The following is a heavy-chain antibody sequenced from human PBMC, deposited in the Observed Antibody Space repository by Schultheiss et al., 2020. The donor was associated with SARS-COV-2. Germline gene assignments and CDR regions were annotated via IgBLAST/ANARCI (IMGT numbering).Heavy chain of an antibody. D-gene: IGHD6-6*01. V-gene: IGHV2-26*01. CDR3: ARMPGSSPETYYYYYYMDV. CDR2: IFSNDEK. J-gene: IGHJ6*03. CDR1: GFSLSNARMG. Sequence: SGPTLVKPTETLTLTCTVSGFSLSNARMGVSWIRQPPGKALEWLAHIFSNDEKSYSTSLKSRLTISKDTSKSQVVLTMTNMDPVDTATYYCARMPGSSPETYYYYYYMDVWGKGTTVTVSS.